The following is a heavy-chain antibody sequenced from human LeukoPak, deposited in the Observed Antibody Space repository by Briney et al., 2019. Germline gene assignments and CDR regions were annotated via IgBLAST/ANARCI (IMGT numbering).Heavy chain of an antibody. CDR2: ISYDGSNK. J-gene: IGHJ3*02. Sequence: GGSLRLSCAASGFTFSSYAMHWVRQAPGKGLEWVAVISYDGSNKYYADSVKGRFTISRENAKNSLYLQMNSLRAEDTAVYYCAREGYYDSSGYEGAFDIWGQGTMVTVSS. CDR3: AREGYYDSSGYEGAFDI. D-gene: IGHD3-22*01. CDR1: GFTFSSYA. V-gene: IGHV3-30*14.